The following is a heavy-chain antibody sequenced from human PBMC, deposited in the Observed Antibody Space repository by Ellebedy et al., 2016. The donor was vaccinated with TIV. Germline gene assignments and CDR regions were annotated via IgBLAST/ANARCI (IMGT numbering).Heavy chain of an antibody. V-gene: IGHV1-3*01. Sequence: AASVKVSCKTSGYIFTTYAMHWVRQAPGQSLEWMGWINLGIGDTKYLQNFQGRLTITSDASASTVYMASSSLRSGDTAVYFCARGYSYEFDYWGQGTLVTVSS. CDR1: GYIFTTYA. CDR2: INLGIGDT. J-gene: IGHJ4*02. CDR3: ARGYSYEFDY. D-gene: IGHD5-18*01.